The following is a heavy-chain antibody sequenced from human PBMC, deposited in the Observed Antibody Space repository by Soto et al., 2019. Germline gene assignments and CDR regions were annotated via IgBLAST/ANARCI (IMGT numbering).Heavy chain of an antibody. CDR3: AGSYLTTGVYIDG. V-gene: IGHV4-59*08. CDR2: INYSGST. CDR1: GGSISSYY. J-gene: IGHJ6*03. Sequence: LSGTRSLTCTVSGGSISSYYWSWILQPPGKGLERIGYINYSGSTNYNHTLKSRVTISVDTSNNQCSLKLSSVTAADTAVYYCAGSYLTTGVYIDGWGKGNTVTVSS. D-gene: IGHD4-17*01.